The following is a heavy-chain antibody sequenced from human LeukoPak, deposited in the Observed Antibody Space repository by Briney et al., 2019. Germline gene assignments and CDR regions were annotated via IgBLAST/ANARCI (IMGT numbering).Heavy chain of an antibody. D-gene: IGHD6-19*01. CDR2: ISYDGSNK. CDR1: GFTFSSYA. Sequence: GRSLRLSCAASGFTFSSYAMHWDRQAPGKGLEWVAVISYDGSNKYYADSVKGRFTISRDNSKNTLYLQMNSLRAEDTAVYYCAAVATTGAFDYWGQGTLVTVSS. J-gene: IGHJ4*02. V-gene: IGHV3-30-3*01. CDR3: AAVATTGAFDY.